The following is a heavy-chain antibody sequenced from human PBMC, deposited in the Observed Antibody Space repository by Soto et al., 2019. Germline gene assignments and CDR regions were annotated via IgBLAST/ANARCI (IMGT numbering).Heavy chain of an antibody. J-gene: IGHJ4*02. D-gene: IGHD3-10*01. CDR2: IIPMVDMS. CDR3: ATSYGSGSRAVDY. CDR1: GGTFNFYT. Sequence: QVQLVQSGAEVTKPGSSVKVSCKASGGTFNFYTINWVRQAPGQRLEWMGRIIPMVDMSNYAQRFQGRVTITVDRSTTTAYMVLSSLRSADTAVYDCATSYGSGSRAVDYWGQGTLVTFSS. V-gene: IGHV1-69*02.